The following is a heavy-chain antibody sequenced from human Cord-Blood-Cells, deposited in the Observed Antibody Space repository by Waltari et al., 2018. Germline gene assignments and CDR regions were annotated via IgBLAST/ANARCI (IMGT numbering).Heavy chain of an antibody. D-gene: IGHD3-22*01. Sequence: QLQLQESGPGLVKPSETLSLTCTVSGGSISSSSYYWGWIRQPPGKGLEWIGSFYYSGSPYYTPSLKSRVTISVDTSKNQFSLKLSSVTAADTAVYYCARQGTLRDDSSGYSEDEAYWGQGTLVTVSS. J-gene: IGHJ4*02. CDR3: ARQGTLRDDSSGYSEDEAY. CDR1: GGSISSSSYY. CDR2: FYYSGSP. V-gene: IGHV4-39*01.